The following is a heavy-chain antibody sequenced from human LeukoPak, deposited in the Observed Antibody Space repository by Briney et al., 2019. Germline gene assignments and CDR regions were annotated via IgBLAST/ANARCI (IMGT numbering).Heavy chain of an antibody. Sequence: SVKVSCKASGGTFSSYAISWVRQAPGQGLEWMGRIIPILGIANYAQKFQGRVTITADKSTSTAYMELSSLRSEDTAVYYCAGNVLRFLEWSYNWFDPWGQGTLVTVSS. CDR3: AGNVLRFLEWSYNWFDP. J-gene: IGHJ5*02. CDR2: IIPILGIA. D-gene: IGHD3-3*01. V-gene: IGHV1-69*04. CDR1: GGTFSSYA.